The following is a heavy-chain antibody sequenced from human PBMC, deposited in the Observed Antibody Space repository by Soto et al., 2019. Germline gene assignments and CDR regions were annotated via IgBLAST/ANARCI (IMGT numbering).Heavy chain of an antibody. J-gene: IGHJ4*02. CDR2: ISSTTSYI. Sequence: GGSLRLTCAACGFTFTRYSINWVRQAPWKGLEWLSSISSTTSYIYYGDSMKGRFTISRDNAKNSLYLEMNSLRAEDTAVYYCARKSEHLHSTCDYGGQVTLV. CDR3: ARKSEHLHSTCDY. CDR1: GFTFTRYS. V-gene: IGHV3-21*06.